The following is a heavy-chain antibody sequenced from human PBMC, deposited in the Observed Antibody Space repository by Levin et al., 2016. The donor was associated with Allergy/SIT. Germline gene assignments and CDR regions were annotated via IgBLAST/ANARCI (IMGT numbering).Heavy chain of an antibody. CDR2: INSDGSST. J-gene: IGHJ4*02. D-gene: IGHD3-22*01. Sequence: PGKGLVWVSRINSDGSSTSYADSVKGRFTISRDNAKNTLYLQMNSLRAEDTAVYYCAGGPYYYDSSGCDYWGQGTLVTVSS. V-gene: IGHV3-74*01. CDR3: AGGPYYYDSSGCDY.